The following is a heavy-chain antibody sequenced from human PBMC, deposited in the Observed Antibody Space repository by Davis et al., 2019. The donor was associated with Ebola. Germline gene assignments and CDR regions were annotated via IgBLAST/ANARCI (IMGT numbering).Heavy chain of an antibody. CDR1: GGTFSSYA. Sequence: ASVKVSCKASGGTFSSYAISWVRQAPGQGLEWMGGFDPEDGETIYAQKFQGRVTMTEDTSTDTAYMELSSLRSEDTAVYYCATDTAMAGVFDYWGQGTLVTVSS. CDR3: ATDTAMAGVFDY. D-gene: IGHD5-18*01. CDR2: FDPEDGET. J-gene: IGHJ4*02. V-gene: IGHV1-24*01.